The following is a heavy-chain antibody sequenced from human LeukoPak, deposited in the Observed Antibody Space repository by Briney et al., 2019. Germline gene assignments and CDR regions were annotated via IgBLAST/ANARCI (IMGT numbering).Heavy chain of an antibody. D-gene: IGHD6-6*01. CDR2: IWYGGSNK. CDR3: AKDITARGDAFDI. J-gene: IGHJ3*02. Sequence: GGSLRLSCAASGFTFSSYGMHWVRQAPGKGLEWVAVIWYGGSNKYYADSVKGRFTISRDNSKNTLYLQMNSLRAEDTAVYYCAKDITARGDAFDIWGQGTMVTVSS. CDR1: GFTFSSYG. V-gene: IGHV3-30*02.